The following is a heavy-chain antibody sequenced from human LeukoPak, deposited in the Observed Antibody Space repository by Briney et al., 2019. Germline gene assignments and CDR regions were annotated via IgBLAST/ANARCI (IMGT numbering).Heavy chain of an antibody. V-gene: IGHV4-61*01. CDR2: IQYSGST. CDR3: ARYYDSSGYWSTPHFDY. CDR1: GDSVGGISFY. J-gene: IGHJ4*02. Sequence: PSETLSLTCTVSGDSVGGISFYWSWIRQPPGKGLQYIGYIQYSGSTNYNPSLKSRVTISVDTSKNQFSLKLSSVTAADTAVYYCARYYDSSGYWSTPHFDYWGQGTLVTVSS. D-gene: IGHD3-22*01.